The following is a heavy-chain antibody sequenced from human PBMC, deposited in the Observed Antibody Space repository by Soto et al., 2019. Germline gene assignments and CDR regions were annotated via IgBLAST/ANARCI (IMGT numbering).Heavy chain of an antibody. CDR2: RNPNSGDR. V-gene: IGHV1-8*01. D-gene: IGHD3-10*01. Sequence: QVQLVQSGAEVKKPGASVKVSCKASGYTLTSYDINWVRQATGQGLEWMVWRNPNSGDRGYAQKFQGRVTMTGNTSMSKAYMELGSLRSEDTAVFYCARGSWFEVLGNFDYGLDVWGQGTTVTVSS. CDR1: GYTLTSYD. J-gene: IGHJ6*02. CDR3: ARGSWFEVLGNFDYGLDV.